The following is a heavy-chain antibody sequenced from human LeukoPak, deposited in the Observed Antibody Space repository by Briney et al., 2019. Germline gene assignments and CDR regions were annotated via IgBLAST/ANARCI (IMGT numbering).Heavy chain of an antibody. CDR3: ARVGSGGAWFDF. V-gene: IGHV4-39*07. Sequence: PSETLSLTCTVSGASISSTTYYWGWIRQPPRKGLEWIASIYYSGSTYYNPSLKTRATISIDTSKNQLSLTLTSLTATDTAVYYCARVGSGGAWFDFWGQGALVSISS. CDR2: IYYSGST. J-gene: IGHJ4*02. CDR1: GASISSTTYY. D-gene: IGHD6-19*01.